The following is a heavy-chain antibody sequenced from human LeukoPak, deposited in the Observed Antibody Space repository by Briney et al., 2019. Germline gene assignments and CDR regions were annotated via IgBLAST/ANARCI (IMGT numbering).Heavy chain of an antibody. V-gene: IGHV3-30*18. Sequence: GGSLRLSCAASGFTFSSYGMHWVRQAPGKGVEWVAYISYDGINKNYTDSVKGRFTIARDNSKTTLYLQMNSLRPEDTAVYYCAKDRSTGWYAGFDFWGQGTLVTVSS. CDR1: GFTFSSYG. D-gene: IGHD6-19*01. J-gene: IGHJ5*01. CDR2: ISYDGINK. CDR3: AKDRSTGWYAGFDF.